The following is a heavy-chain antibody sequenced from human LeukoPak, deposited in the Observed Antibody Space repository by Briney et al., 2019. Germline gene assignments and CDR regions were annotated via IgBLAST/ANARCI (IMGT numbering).Heavy chain of an antibody. Sequence: ASVKVSCKASGYTFTSYYMHWVRQAPGQGLEWMGIINPSGGSTSYAQKFQGRVTMTRDMSTSTVYMELSSLRSEDTAVYYCARDFIAVDSSGYRLDYWGQGTLVTVSS. CDR2: INPSGGST. V-gene: IGHV1-46*01. D-gene: IGHD3-22*01. J-gene: IGHJ4*02. CDR1: GYTFTSYY. CDR3: ARDFIAVDSSGYRLDY.